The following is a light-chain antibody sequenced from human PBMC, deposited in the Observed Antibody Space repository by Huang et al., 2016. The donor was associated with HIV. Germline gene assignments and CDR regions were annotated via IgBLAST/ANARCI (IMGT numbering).Light chain of an antibody. Sequence: DIVMTQSPDSLAVSLGERATINCKSSQSVLYSSKNKNFLAWYQQKVGQPPKLLIYWASARESGVPDRFSGSGSGTHFSLTVSSLQAEDVAIYYCQQYFTSPPTFGQGTKLEIK. CDR2: WAS. J-gene: IGKJ2*01. CDR1: QSVLYSSKNKNF. V-gene: IGKV4-1*01. CDR3: QQYFTSPPT.